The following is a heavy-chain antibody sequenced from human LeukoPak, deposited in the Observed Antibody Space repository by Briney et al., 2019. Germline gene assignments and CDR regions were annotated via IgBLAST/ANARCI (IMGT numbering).Heavy chain of an antibody. Sequence: GGSLRLSCVASGFPFGSYWMTWVRQAPGKGLEWVANIKQDGSKKSYVDSVKGRFTISRDNAKNSLYLQMNSLRAEDTAIYYCTRVGYIDEGIDYWGQGTLVTVSS. CDR1: GFPFGSYW. D-gene: IGHD5-24*01. CDR3: TRVGYIDEGIDY. J-gene: IGHJ4*02. V-gene: IGHV3-7*04. CDR2: IKQDGSKK.